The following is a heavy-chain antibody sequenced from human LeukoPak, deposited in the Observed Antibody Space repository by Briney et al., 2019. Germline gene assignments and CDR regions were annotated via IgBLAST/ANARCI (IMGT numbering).Heavy chain of an antibody. D-gene: IGHD6-19*01. V-gene: IGHV3-21*01. CDR1: GFTFSSYS. CDR3: ARDLYSSGWCVVY. J-gene: IGHJ4*02. CDR2: ISSSSSYI. Sequence: GGSLRLSCAASGFTFSSYSMNWVRQAPGKGLEWVSSISSSSSYIYYADSVKGRFTISRDNAKNSLYLQMNSLRAEDTAVYYCARDLYSSGWCVVYWGQGTLVTVSS.